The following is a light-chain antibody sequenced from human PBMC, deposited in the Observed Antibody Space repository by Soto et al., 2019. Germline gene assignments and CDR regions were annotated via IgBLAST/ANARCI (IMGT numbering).Light chain of an antibody. V-gene: IGKV1-6*01. CDR2: ASS. CDR1: QGIRNA. Sequence: IQLTQSPSSLSASVGDRVTIACRASQGIRNALAWYQQRPGKAPTLLIYASSNLQAGVPSRFRGSGSGAEFTLTISSLQPEDSATYYCLQDYTYPRTFGQGTKVDIK. CDR3: LQDYTYPRT. J-gene: IGKJ1*01.